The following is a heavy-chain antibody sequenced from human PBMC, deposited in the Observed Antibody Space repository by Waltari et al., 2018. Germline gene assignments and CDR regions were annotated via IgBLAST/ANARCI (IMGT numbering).Heavy chain of an antibody. CDR2: INWNSGSI. CDR3: AKKNDEVFDRNGLVYDAFDM. V-gene: IGHV3-9*01. CDR1: GFTFDDYA. J-gene: IGHJ3*02. D-gene: IGHD3-22*01. Sequence: EVQLVESGGGLVQPGRSLHLSCVGSGFTFDDYALHWVRQAPGKGLEWVSGINWNSGSIGYGDSVKGRFIISRDNARNSVHLQMNGLTSEDTALYYCAKKNDEVFDRNGLVYDAFDMWGQGTMVTVSS.